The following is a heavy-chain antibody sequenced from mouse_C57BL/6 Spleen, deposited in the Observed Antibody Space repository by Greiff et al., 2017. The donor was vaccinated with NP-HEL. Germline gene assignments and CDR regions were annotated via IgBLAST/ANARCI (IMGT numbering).Heavy chain of an antibody. CDR3: ARNSLHYYGSERYAMDY. J-gene: IGHJ4*01. Sequence: QVQLKESGPGLVAPSQSLSITCTVSGFSLTSYAISWVRQPPGKGLEWLGVIWTGGGTNYNSALKSRLSISKDNSKSQVFLKMNSLQTDDTARYYCARNSLHYYGSERYAMDYWGQGTSVTVSS. V-gene: IGHV2-9-1*01. CDR1: GFSLTSYA. CDR2: IWTGGGT. D-gene: IGHD1-1*01.